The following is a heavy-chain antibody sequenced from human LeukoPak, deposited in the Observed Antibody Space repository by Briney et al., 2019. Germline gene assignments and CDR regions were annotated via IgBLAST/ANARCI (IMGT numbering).Heavy chain of an antibody. V-gene: IGHV4-4*07. CDR2: IYTSGST. J-gene: IGHJ6*03. CDR3: ARGGPYYYYYYRDV. Sequence: SETLSLTCTVSGGSISSYYWSWIRQPAGKGLEWIGRIYTSGSTNYNPSLKSRVTMSVDTSKNQFSLKLSSVTAADTAVYYCARGGPYYYYYYRDVWGKGTTVTVSS. CDR1: GGSISSYY.